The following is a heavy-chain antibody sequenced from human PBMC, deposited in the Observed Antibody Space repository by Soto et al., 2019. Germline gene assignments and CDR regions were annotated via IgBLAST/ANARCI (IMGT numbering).Heavy chain of an antibody. J-gene: IGHJ4*02. Sequence: QVQLAQSGAEVKKPGSSVKVSCKTSGDTFSNHILSWVRQAPGQGLEWMGRILPVHGIANYGQKFQGRVTITADKSTSTAYMAVSRLTSEDTAVYYCAREATYGDYIFDSWGQGTLVTVSS. V-gene: IGHV1-69*08. CDR2: ILPVHGIA. CDR3: AREATYGDYIFDS. CDR1: GDTFSNHI. D-gene: IGHD4-17*01.